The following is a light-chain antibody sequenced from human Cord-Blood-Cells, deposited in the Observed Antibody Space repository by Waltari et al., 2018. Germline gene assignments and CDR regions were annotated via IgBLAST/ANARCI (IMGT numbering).Light chain of an antibody. CDR3: CSYAGSSTFYYV. V-gene: IGLV2-23*02. Sequence: QSALTQPASVSGSPGQSITISCTGTSSDVGRYNLVSCYQQHPGKAPKLMIYEVSKRPSGVSNRFSGSKSGNTASLTISGLQAEDEADYYCCSYAGSSTFYYVFGTGTKVTVL. J-gene: IGLJ1*01. CDR1: SSDVGRYNL. CDR2: EVS.